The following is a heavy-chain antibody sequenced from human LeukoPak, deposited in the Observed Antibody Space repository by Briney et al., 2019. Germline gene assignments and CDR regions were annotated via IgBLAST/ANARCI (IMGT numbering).Heavy chain of an antibody. CDR2: IYYSGST. Sequence: SETLSLTCTVSGGSISSSSYYWGWIRQPPGKGLEWIGSIYYSGSTYYNPSLKSRVTISVDTSKNQFSLMLSSVTAADTAVYYCARSPNSGYDPFDYWGQGTLVIVSS. D-gene: IGHD5-12*01. CDR1: GGSISSSSYY. V-gene: IGHV4-39*01. J-gene: IGHJ4*02. CDR3: ARSPNSGYDPFDY.